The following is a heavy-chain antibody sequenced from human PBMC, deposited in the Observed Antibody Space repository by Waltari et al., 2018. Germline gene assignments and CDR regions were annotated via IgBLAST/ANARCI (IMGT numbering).Heavy chain of an antibody. CDR1: GFTFNNAR. CDR2: IKSKADAETT. CDR3: TSDYRSAY. Sequence: EVQLVESGGGLVKPGGSLRLSCAASGFTFNNARMSGVRQAPGKGLEWVGRIKSKADAETTDYAAPVIGRFTISRDDSKNTLYLQMNSLKTDDTAVYYCTSDYRSAYWGQGTLVTVSS. J-gene: IGHJ4*02. D-gene: IGHD6-25*01. V-gene: IGHV3-15*01.